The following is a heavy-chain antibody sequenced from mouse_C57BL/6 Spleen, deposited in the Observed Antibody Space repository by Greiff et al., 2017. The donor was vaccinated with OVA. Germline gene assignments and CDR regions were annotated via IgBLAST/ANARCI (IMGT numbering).Heavy chain of an antibody. J-gene: IGHJ3*01. D-gene: IGHD2-4*01. CDR3: AREDYDYGGGAWFAY. V-gene: IGHV1-76*01. Sequence: QVQLQQSGAELVRPGASVKLSCKASGYTFTDYYINWVKQRPGQGLEWIARIYPGSGNTYYNEKFKGKATLTAEKSSSTAYMQLSSLSSEDSAVYFCAREDYDYGGGAWFAYWGQGTLVTVSA. CDR1: GYTFTDYY. CDR2: IYPGSGNT.